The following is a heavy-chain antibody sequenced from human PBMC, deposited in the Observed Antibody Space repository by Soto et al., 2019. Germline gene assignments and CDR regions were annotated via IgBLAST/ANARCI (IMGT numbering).Heavy chain of an antibody. CDR1: GGTFSSYT. J-gene: IGHJ3*02. V-gene: IGHV1-69*08. D-gene: IGHD3-16*01. CDR3: ARDRASYDYIWGSRDAFDI. Sequence: QVQLVQSGAEVKKPGSSVKVSCKASGGTFSSYTISWVRQAPGQGLEWMGRIIPILGIANYAQKFQGRVTITAEKSTSTAYMELSSLRSEDTAVYYCARDRASYDYIWGSRDAFDIWGQGTMVTVSS. CDR2: IIPILGIA.